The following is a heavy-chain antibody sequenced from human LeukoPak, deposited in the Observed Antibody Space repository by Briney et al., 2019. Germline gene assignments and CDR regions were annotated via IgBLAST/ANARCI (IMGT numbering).Heavy chain of an antibody. Sequence: SETLSLTCTVSGGSISSYYWSWIRQPAGKGLEWIGRIYTSGSTNYNPSLKSRVTMSVDTSKNQFSLKLSSVTAADTAVYYCARGATSYYDRNAFDIWSQRTMVTVSS. J-gene: IGHJ3*02. CDR1: GGSISSYY. CDR3: ARGATSYYDRNAFDI. V-gene: IGHV4-4*07. CDR2: IYTSGST. D-gene: IGHD3-22*01.